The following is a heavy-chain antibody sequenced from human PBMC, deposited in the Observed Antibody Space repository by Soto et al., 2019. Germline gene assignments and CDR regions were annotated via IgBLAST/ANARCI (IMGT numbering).Heavy chain of an antibody. V-gene: IGHV3-11*01. D-gene: IGHD6-13*01. Sequence: GGSLRLSCAASGFTFSDYYMSWIRQAPGKGLEWVSYISSSGSTIYYADSVKGRFTISRDNAKNSLYLQMNSLRAEDTAVYYCARGRYSSSWYLPFFDPWGQGTLVTVSS. CDR2: ISSSGSTI. J-gene: IGHJ5*02. CDR3: ARGRYSSSWYLPFFDP. CDR1: GFTFSDYY.